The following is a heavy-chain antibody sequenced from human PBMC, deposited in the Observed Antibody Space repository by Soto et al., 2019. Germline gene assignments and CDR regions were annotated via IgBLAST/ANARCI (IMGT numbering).Heavy chain of an antibody. V-gene: IGHV3-23*01. CDR2: ISGSGGST. Sequence: GGSLRLSCAASGFTFSSYAMSWVRQAPGKGLEWVSAISGSGGSTYYADSVKGRFTISRDNSKNSLYLQMNSLRAEDTALYYCAKSLGSMVRGIPDYWGQGTLVTVSS. J-gene: IGHJ4*02. CDR1: GFTFSSYA. D-gene: IGHD3-10*01. CDR3: AKSLGSMVRGIPDY.